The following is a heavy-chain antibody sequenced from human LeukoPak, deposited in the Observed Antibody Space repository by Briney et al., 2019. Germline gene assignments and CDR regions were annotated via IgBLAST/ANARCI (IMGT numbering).Heavy chain of an antibody. V-gene: IGHV4-59*01. D-gene: IGHD6-6*01. Sequence: ASETLSLTCTVSGGSISSYHWSWIRQSPGKGLEWIGSIYYSGSTNYNPSLKSRVTISLGTSKNQFSLKLISVTAADTAVYYCARAYGGYSSSPYNWLDPWGQGTLVTVSS. CDR1: GGSISSYH. CDR2: IYYSGST. J-gene: IGHJ5*02. CDR3: ARAYGGYSSSPYNWLDP.